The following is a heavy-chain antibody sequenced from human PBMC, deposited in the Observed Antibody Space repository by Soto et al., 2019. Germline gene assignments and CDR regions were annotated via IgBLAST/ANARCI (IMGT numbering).Heavy chain of an antibody. V-gene: IGHV1-69*13. CDR1: GGTFSSYA. J-gene: IGHJ4*02. CDR3: ASRCYGANRYYFDY. Sequence: SVKVSCKASGGTFSSYAISWVRQAPGQGLEWMGGIIPIFGTANYAQKFQGRVTITADESTSTAYMELSSLRSEDTAVYYCASRCYGANRYYFDYWGQGTLVTVSS. CDR2: IIPIFGTA. D-gene: IGHD2-15*01.